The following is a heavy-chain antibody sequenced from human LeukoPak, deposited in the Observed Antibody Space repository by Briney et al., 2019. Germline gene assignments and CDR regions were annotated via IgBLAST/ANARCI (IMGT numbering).Heavy chain of an antibody. V-gene: IGHV1-2*02. Sequence: ASVKVSCKASGYTFTGYYMHWVRQAPGQGLEWMGWINPNSGGINYAQKFQGRVTMTRDTSISTAYMELSRLRSDDTALYYCAGELATVTTLVFDYWGQGTLVTVSS. CDR1: GYTFTGYY. J-gene: IGHJ4*02. D-gene: IGHD4-17*01. CDR2: INPNSGGI. CDR3: AGELATVTTLVFDY.